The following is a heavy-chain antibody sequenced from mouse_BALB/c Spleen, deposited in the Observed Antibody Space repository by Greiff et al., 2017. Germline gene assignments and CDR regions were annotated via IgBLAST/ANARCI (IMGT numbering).Heavy chain of an antibody. Sequence: EVKLMESGGGLVQPGGSLKLSCAASGFTFSSYTMSWVRQTPEKRLEWVAYISNGGGSTYYPDTVKGRFTISRDNAKNTLYLQMSSLKSEDTAMYYCARRGYDEGFAYWGQGTLVTVSA. CDR3: ARRGYDEGFAY. CDR2: ISNGGGST. CDR1: GFTFSSYT. J-gene: IGHJ3*01. D-gene: IGHD2-14*01. V-gene: IGHV5-12-2*01.